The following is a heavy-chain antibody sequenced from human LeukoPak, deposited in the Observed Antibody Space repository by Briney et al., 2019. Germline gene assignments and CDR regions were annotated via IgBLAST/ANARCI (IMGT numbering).Heavy chain of an antibody. V-gene: IGHV1-46*01. CDR3: ARVTVPGPGVHYCYGMDV. Sequence: GASVKVSCKASGYTFTSYYMHWVRQAPAQGVEWMGRINPSGWSTSYAHKFHGRVTMTRDTSTSTVYMELSSLRSEDTAVYYCARVTVPGPGVHYCYGMDVWGQGTTATVSS. CDR2: INPSGWST. CDR1: GYTFTSYY. J-gene: IGHJ6*02. D-gene: IGHD4-17*01.